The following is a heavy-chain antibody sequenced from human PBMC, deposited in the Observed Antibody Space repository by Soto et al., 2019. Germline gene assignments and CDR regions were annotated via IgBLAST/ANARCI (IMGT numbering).Heavy chain of an antibody. V-gene: IGHV3-15*01. D-gene: IGHD4-17*01. CDR3: TTLSLTTVTTDFDY. CDR2: IKSKTDGGTT. J-gene: IGHJ4*02. Sequence: PGGSLRLSCAASGFTFSNAWMSWVRQAPGKGLEWVGRIKSKTDGGTTDYAAPVKGRFTISRDDSKNTLYLQMNSLKTEDTAVYYCTTLSLTTVTTDFDYWGQGTLVTVSS. CDR1: GFTFSNAW.